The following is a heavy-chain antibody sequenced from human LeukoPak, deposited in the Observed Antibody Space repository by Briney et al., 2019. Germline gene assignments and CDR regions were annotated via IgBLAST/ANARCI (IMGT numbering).Heavy chain of an antibody. CDR3: VKDSSSGRYFDY. Sequence: GGSLRLSCSAAGFTFIRYAMHWVRQAPGKGLEYVSAISSNGGSTYYADSVKGRFTISRDNSRNTLHLQMSSLRVEDTSVYYCVKDSSSGRYFDYWGQGTLVTVSS. D-gene: IGHD3-10*01. J-gene: IGHJ4*02. CDR2: ISSNGGST. CDR1: GFTFIRYA. V-gene: IGHV3-64D*06.